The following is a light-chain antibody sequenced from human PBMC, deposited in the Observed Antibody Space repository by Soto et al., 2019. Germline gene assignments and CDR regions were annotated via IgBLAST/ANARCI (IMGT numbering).Light chain of an antibody. CDR2: LGS. Sequence: DLVMTQSPLSLPVTPGEPASISCRSSQSLLHSNGYNYLDWYLQKPGQSPQLLIYLGSNRASGVPDRISGSGSGTDFTLKISRVEPEDVGVYYCMQALQTPLTFGGGTKVEIK. J-gene: IGKJ4*01. CDR1: QSLLHSNGYNY. CDR3: MQALQTPLT. V-gene: IGKV2-28*01.